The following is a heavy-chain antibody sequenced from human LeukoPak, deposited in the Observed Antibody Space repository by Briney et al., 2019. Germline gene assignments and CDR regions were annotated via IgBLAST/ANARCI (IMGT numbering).Heavy chain of an antibody. CDR2: ISGSGGST. Sequence: GGSLRLSCAASGFTFSSYAMSWVRQAPGKGLEWFSAISGSGGSTYYADSVKGRFTISRDNSKNTLYLQMHSLRAEDTALYYCAKGDTTAARHYFDYWGQGTLVTVSS. D-gene: IGHD6-6*01. CDR3: AKGDTTAARHYFDY. V-gene: IGHV3-23*01. J-gene: IGHJ4*02. CDR1: GFTFSSYA.